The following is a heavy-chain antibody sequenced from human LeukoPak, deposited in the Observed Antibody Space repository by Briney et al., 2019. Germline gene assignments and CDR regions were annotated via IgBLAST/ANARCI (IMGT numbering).Heavy chain of an antibody. CDR1: GYTFTSYD. D-gene: IGHD6-19*01. Sequence: ASVKVSCKASGYTFTSYDINWVRQATGQGLEWMGWINPNSGGTNYAQKFQGRVTMTRDTSISTAYMELSRLRSDDTAVYYCARDLSGIAVAGGGYWFDPWGQGTLVTVSS. V-gene: IGHV1-2*02. J-gene: IGHJ5*02. CDR2: INPNSGGT. CDR3: ARDLSGIAVAGGGYWFDP.